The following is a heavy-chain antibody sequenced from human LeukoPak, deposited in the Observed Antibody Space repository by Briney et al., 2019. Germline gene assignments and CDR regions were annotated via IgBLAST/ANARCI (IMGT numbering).Heavy chain of an antibody. D-gene: IGHD4-11*01. CDR1: GFTFSSYG. CDR2: ISYDGSNK. V-gene: IGHV3-30*18. J-gene: IGHJ4*02. CDR3: AKDGGLLTTRYYFDY. Sequence: GRSLRLSCAASGFTFSSYGMHWVRQAPGKGLEWVAVISYDGSNKYYADSVKGRFTISRDNSKNTLYLQMNSLRAEDTAVYCCAKDGGLLTTRYYFDYWGQGTLVTVSS.